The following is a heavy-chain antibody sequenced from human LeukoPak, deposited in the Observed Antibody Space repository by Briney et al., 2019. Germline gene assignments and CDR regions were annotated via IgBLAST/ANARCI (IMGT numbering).Heavy chain of an antibody. J-gene: IGHJ1*01. CDR2: MNPNSGNT. V-gene: IGHV1-8*01. D-gene: IGHD6-19*01. CDR3: ARRVGSGWPVQH. Sequence: ASVKVSCKASGYTFSSYDINGVRQATGQGLEWMGWMNPNSGNTGYAQKFQGRLNMTRNTSISTAYMELSSLRSEDTAVYYCARRVGSGWPVQHWGQGTLVTVSS. CDR1: GYTFSSYD.